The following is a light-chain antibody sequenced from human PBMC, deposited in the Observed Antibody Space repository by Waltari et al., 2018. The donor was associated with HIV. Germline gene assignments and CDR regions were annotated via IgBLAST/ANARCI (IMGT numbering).Light chain of an antibody. Sequence: EIVLTQSPGSLSLSPGERATLSCRASQTVDTSYLAWYQHKPGQAPRLLIYAASNRATGVPDRFSGSGSGTDFILTISRLEPEDFAVYYCQQYGNSLPITFGQGTRLEVK. CDR1: QTVDTSY. V-gene: IGKV3-20*01. CDR2: AAS. CDR3: QQYGNSLPIT. J-gene: IGKJ5*01.